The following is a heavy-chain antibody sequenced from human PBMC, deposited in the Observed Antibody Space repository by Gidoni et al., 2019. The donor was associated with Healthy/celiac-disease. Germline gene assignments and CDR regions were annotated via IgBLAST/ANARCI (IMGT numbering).Heavy chain of an antibody. D-gene: IGHD1-26*01. CDR1: GFTFRSYA. J-gene: IGHJ3*02. CDR3: AKDFSGSYPTSDAFDI. Sequence: EVQLLESGGGVVQPGGSLRLSCAASGFTFRSYAMSWVRQAPGKRLEWVSAISGSGGSTYYADSVKCRFTISRDNSKNTLYLQMNSLRAEDTAVYYCAKDFSGSYPTSDAFDIWGQGTMVTVSS. V-gene: IGHV3-23*01. CDR2: ISGSGGST.